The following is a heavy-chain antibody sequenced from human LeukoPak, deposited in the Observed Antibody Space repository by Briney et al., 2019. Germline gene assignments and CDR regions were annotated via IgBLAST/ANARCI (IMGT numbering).Heavy chain of an antibody. CDR1: GGPISSYY. D-gene: IGHD1-26*01. J-gene: IGHJ4*02. Sequence: MPSETLSLTCTVSGGPISSYYWSWIRQPPGKGLEWIGYIYYSGSTNYNPSLKSRVTISVDTSKNQFSLKLSSVTAADTAVYYCARLGGDFDYWGQGTLVTVSS. V-gene: IGHV4-59*08. CDR3: ARLGGDFDY. CDR2: IYYSGST.